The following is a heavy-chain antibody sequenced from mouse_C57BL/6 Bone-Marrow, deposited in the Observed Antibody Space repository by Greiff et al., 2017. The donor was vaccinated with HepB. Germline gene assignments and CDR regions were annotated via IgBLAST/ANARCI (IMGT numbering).Heavy chain of an antibody. D-gene: IGHD2-2*01. V-gene: IGHV1-50*01. Sequence: QVQLQQPWAELVKPGASVKLSCKASGYTFTSYWMQWVKQRPGQGLEWIGEIDPSDSYTNYNQKFKGKATLTVDTSSSTAYMQLSSLTSEDSAVYYCARGDGYDVHWYFDVWGTGTTVTVSS. CDR2: IDPSDSYT. CDR3: ARGDGYDVHWYFDV. J-gene: IGHJ1*03. CDR1: GYTFTSYW.